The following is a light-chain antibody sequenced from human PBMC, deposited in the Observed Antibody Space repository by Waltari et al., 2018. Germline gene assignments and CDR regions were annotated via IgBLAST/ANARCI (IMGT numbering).Light chain of an antibody. V-gene: IGLV2-14*01. CDR2: EVS. J-gene: IGLJ2*01. Sequence: QSALTQPASVSGSPGQSITIPCPGTSSDVGGYNSASWYQQHPGKAPKLMIYEVSNRPSGVSNRFSGSKSGNTASLTISGLQAEDEADYYCSSYTSSSTLVFGGGTKLTVL. CDR3: SSYTSSSTLV. CDR1: SSDVGGYNS.